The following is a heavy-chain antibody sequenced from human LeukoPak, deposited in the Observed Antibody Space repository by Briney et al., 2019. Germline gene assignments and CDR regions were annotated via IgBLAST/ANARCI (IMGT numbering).Heavy chain of an antibody. Sequence: SETLSLTCTVSGGSISSGNYYWGWIRQPAGMGLEWIGRIYISGGTEYNPSLKSRVTISIDTSKNQFCLRLSSVTAADTAVYYCARVRRNSGNKYFDPWGQGTRVTVSS. CDR3: ARVRRNSGNKYFDP. CDR1: GGSISSGNYY. D-gene: IGHD5-12*01. CDR2: IYISGGT. J-gene: IGHJ5*02. V-gene: IGHV4-61*02.